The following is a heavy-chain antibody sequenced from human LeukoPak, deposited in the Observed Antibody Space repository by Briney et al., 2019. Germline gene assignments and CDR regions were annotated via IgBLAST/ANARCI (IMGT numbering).Heavy chain of an antibody. CDR1: GFTFSSYG. CDR2: ISNDGSNK. J-gene: IGHJ3*02. V-gene: IGHV3-30*18. CDR3: AKGRGAFDI. Sequence: PGRSLRLSCVASGFTFSSYGMHWVGQAPGKGLEWVAVISNDGSNKYYAVSVQGRFTISRDNSKNTLYLQMNRLRAEDTAVYYCAKGRGAFDIWGQGTMVTVSS. D-gene: IGHD3-10*01.